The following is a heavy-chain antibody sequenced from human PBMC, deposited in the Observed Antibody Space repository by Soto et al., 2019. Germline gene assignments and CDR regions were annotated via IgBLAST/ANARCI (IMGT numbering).Heavy chain of an antibody. V-gene: IGHV3-21*01. CDR2: ISSNSAYI. J-gene: IGHJ5*02. CDR1: GSTFRSFT. Sequence: LRLSCAASGSTFRSFTMNWVRQAPGKGLEWVSTISSNSAYIYYTDALRGRFTISRDNAKNSLHLQMNSLRAEDTAVYYCTRDASRDSSARGWFDPWGPGPPVTVSS. D-gene: IGHD6-13*01. CDR3: TRDASRDSSARGWFDP.